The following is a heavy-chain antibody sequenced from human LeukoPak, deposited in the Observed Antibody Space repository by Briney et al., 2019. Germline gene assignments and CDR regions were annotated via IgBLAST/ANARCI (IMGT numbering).Heavy chain of an antibody. D-gene: IGHD2-15*01. CDR3: ARGRYCSADICSGGDAFDI. V-gene: IGHV4-4*07. Sequence: PSETMSLTCTVSGGSINNYYWSWIRQPAGKGLEWIGRIYTRGSTNYNPSLKSRVTMSVDTSKNQFSLKLSSVTAADTAVYYCARGRYCSADICSGGDAFDIWGQGTMVSVSS. J-gene: IGHJ3*02. CDR2: IYTRGST. CDR1: GGSINNYY.